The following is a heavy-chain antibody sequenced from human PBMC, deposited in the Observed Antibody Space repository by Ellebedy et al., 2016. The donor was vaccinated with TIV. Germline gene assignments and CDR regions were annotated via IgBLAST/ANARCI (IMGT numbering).Heavy chain of an antibody. CDR2: IDPSDSYT. CDR3: ARDGGLGDPAIYN. V-gene: IGHV5-10-1*01. CDR1: GYSFTSYW. Sequence: GESLKISXKGSGYSFTSYWISWVRQMPGKGLEWMGRIDPSDSYTNYSPSFQGHVTISADKSISTAYLQWSSLKASDTAVYYCARDGGLGDPAIYNWGQGTLVTVSS. D-gene: IGHD3-16*01. J-gene: IGHJ4*02.